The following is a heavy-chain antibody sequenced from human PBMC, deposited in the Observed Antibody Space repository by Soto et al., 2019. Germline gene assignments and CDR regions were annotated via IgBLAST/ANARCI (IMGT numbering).Heavy chain of an antibody. CDR2: ISYDGSNK. CDR3: AVVPAANGHYGMDV. CDR1: GFTFSSYA. V-gene: IGHV3-30-3*01. Sequence: PGGSLRLSCAASGFTFSSYAMHWVRQAPGKGLEWVAVISYDGSNKYYADSVKGRFTISRDNAKNSLYLQMNSLRAEDTAVYYCAVVPAANGHYGMDVWGQGTTVT. J-gene: IGHJ6*02. D-gene: IGHD2-2*01.